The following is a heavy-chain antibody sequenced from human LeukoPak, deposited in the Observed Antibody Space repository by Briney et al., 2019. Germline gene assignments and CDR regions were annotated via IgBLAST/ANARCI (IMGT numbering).Heavy chain of an antibody. V-gene: IGHV3-21*01. J-gene: IGHJ4*02. Sequence: GGSLRLSCSTSGFMFNIYSMNWVRQAPGKGLEWVSSISSGHIYYADSFKGRFIISRDTAKNSVDLQMDSLRAEDTAVYYCARTTVTTDYWGQGTLVTVSS. CDR3: ARTTVTTDY. D-gene: IGHD4-17*01. CDR2: ISSGHI. CDR1: GFMFNIYS.